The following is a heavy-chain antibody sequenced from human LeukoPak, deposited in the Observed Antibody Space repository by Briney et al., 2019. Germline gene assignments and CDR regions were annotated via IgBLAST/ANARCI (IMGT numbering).Heavy chain of an antibody. CDR1: GFTFSSYA. V-gene: IGHV3-23*01. Sequence: GGSLRLSCAASGFTFSSYAMSWVRQAPGKGLEWVSAISGSGGSTYYADSVKGRFTISRDNSKNTLYLQMNSLRAEDTAVYYCASWYYYDSSGYYRDYWGQGTLVTVSS. D-gene: IGHD3-22*01. CDR3: ASWYYYDSSGYYRDY. CDR2: ISGSGGST. J-gene: IGHJ4*02.